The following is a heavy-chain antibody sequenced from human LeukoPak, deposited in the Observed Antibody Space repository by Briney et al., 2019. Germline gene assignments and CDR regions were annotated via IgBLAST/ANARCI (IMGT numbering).Heavy chain of an antibody. CDR2: ISAYNGNT. V-gene: IGHV1-18*01. Sequence: ASVKVSCKASGYTFTSYGISWVRQAPGQGLGWMGWISAYNGNTNYAQKLQGRVTLTTDTSTSTAYLELKSLRSDDTAVYYCAREECSIGVCYPSGYWGQGTLVTVSS. D-gene: IGHD2-8*01. J-gene: IGHJ4*02. CDR1: GYTFTSYG. CDR3: AREECSIGVCYPSGY.